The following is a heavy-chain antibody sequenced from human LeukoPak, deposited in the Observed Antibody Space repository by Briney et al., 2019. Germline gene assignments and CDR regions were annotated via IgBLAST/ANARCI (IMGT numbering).Heavy chain of an antibody. Sequence: QPGGSLRLSCAASGFTFSSYWMSWVRQAPGKGLEWVANIKQDGSEKYYVDSVKGRFTISRDNAKNSLYLQMNSLRAEDTAVYYCARDYRMGSSELPYFDYWGQGTLVTVSS. CDR2: IKQDGSEK. V-gene: IGHV3-7*04. D-gene: IGHD3-16*02. J-gene: IGHJ4*02. CDR3: ARDYRMGSSELPYFDY. CDR1: GFTFSSYW.